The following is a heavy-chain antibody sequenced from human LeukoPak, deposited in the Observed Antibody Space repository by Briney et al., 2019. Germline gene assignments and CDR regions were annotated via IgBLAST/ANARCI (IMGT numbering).Heavy chain of an antibody. CDR3: DRASTSETYGMDV. CDR1: GGSISSGDYY. D-gene: IGHD2-2*01. J-gene: IGHJ6*02. Sequence: SQTLSLTCTVSGGSISSGDYYWSWIRQPPGKGLEWIGYIYYSGSTYYNPSLKSRVTISVDTSKNQFSLKLSSVTAADTAVYYCDRASTSETYGMDVWGQGTTVTVSS. V-gene: IGHV4-30-4*01. CDR2: IYYSGST.